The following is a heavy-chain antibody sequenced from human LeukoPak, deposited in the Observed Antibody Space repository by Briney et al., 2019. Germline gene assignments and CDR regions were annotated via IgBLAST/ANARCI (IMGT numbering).Heavy chain of an antibody. V-gene: IGHV1-8*01. CDR3: ATSKSTPTFSTPPQSKYQYDLDS. CDR2: MNPNSGNT. J-gene: IGHJ4*02. Sequence: ASVKVSCKASGYTSTSYDINWVRQATGQGLEWMGWMNPNSGNTGYAQKFQGRVTMTEDTSTDTAYMELSSLRSEDTAVYYCATSKSTPTFSTPPQSKYQYDLDSWGQGTLATVSS. D-gene: IGHD3-3*01. CDR1: GYTSTSYD.